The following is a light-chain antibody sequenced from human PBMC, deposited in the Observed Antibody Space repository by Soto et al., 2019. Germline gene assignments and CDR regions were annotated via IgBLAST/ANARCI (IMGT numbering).Light chain of an antibody. V-gene: IGKV3-11*01. CDR1: QSVSSY. CDR3: QYRSNWPPYT. J-gene: IGKJ2*01. CDR2: GAS. Sequence: EIVLTQSPGTLSLSPGERATLSCRASQSVSSYLAWYQQKPGQAPRLLIYGASNRATGIPARFSGSGSGTDFTLTINRLEPEDFAVYYCQYRSNWPPYTFGQGTKVDIK.